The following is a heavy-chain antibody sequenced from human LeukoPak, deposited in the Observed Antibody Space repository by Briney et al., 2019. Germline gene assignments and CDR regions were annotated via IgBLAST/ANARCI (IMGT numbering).Heavy chain of an antibody. J-gene: IGHJ4*02. D-gene: IGHD2-21*02. CDR3: AREERSYCGGDCSYFDY. CDR2: ISAYNGNT. CDR1: GYTFSSYG. Sequence: ASVKVSCKASGYTFSSYGIIWVRQAPGQGLEWMGWISAYNGNTNYAQKLQGRGTLTTDTSTSTAYMELRSLISDDTAVYYCAREERSYCGGDCSYFDYWGQGTLVTVSS. V-gene: IGHV1-18*01.